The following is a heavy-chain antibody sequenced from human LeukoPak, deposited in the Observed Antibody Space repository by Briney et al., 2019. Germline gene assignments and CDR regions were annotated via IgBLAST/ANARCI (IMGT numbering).Heavy chain of an antibody. CDR2: IYYSGST. CDR1: GGSISSYF. J-gene: IGHJ4*02. CDR3: ARIDRAVAGTIDY. D-gene: IGHD6-19*01. Sequence: SETLSLTCTVSGGSISSYFWSWIRQPTRKGLEWIGYIYYSGSTNYNPSLKSRVTMSVDTSKNQFSLKLSSVTAADTAVYYCARIDRAVAGTIDYWGQGTLVTVSS. V-gene: IGHV4-59*08.